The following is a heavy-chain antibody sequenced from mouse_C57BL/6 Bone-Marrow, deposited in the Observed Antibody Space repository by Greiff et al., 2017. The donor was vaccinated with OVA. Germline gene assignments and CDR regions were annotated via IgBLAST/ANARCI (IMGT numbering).Heavy chain of an antibody. CDR2: IRLKSDNYAT. CDR1: GFTFSNYW. V-gene: IGHV6-3*01. J-gene: IGHJ1*03. D-gene: IGHD1-1*01. Sequence: EVKVEESGGGLVQPGGSMKLSCVASGFTFSNYWMNWVRQSPEKGLEWVAQIRLKSDNYATHYAESVKGRFTISRDDSKSSVVLHMNNLRAEDTGIYYCTGSYYYGSSYDWYFDVWGTGTTVTVSS. CDR3: TGSYYYGSSYDWYFDV.